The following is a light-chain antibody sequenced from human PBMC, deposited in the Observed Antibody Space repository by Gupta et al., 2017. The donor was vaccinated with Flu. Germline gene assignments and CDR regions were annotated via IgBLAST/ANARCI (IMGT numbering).Light chain of an antibody. CDR1: QSISSY. J-gene: IGKJ1*01. CDR2: DAS. V-gene: IGKV1-5*01. Sequence: IQMTQSPSTLSASVGDRVTITCRASQSISSYLDWYQQKPGRAPKLLIYDASSLESGVPSRFSGSGSETEFTLTISSLQPDDFATYCCQHNNSTPWTFGQGTKVEIK. CDR3: QHNNSTPWT.